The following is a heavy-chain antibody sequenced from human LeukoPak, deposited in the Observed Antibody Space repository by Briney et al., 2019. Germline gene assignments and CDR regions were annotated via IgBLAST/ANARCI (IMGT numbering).Heavy chain of an antibody. Sequence: SETLSLTCTVSGGSISSYYWSWIRQPPGKGLEWIGYIYYSGSTNYNPSLNSRVTISVDTSKNQFSLKLSSVTAADTAVYYCARSPGHNWFDPWGQGTLVTVSS. J-gene: IGHJ5*02. CDR3: ARSPGHNWFDP. V-gene: IGHV4-59*01. CDR2: IYYSGST. CDR1: GGSISSYY.